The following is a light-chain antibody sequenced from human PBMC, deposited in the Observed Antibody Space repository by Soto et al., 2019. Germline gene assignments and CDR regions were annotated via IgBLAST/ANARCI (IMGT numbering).Light chain of an antibody. J-gene: IGKJ2*01. Sequence: EIVLTQSPVTLSLSPGERATLSCRASRSFASSYLGWYQQKPGQAPRLLIYAASTRATGIPDMFSGSGSATDFTLIISRLEPEDSAVYYCQHYDSSPPYTFGQGTKLEIK. V-gene: IGKV3-20*01. CDR1: RSFASSY. CDR2: AAS. CDR3: QHYDSSPPYT.